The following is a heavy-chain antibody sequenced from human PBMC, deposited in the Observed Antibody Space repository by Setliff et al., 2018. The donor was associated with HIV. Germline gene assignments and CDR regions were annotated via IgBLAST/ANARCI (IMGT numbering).Heavy chain of an antibody. CDR1: GDTFTTYA. Sequence: ASVKVSCKASGDTFTTYALHWVRQAPGQRLEWMGWINAGNGDTKSSQKLQGRVTMTTDTSTSTAYMELRSLRSDDTAVYYCAREQGDYYGSGSYDYWGQGTLVTVSS. D-gene: IGHD3-10*01. V-gene: IGHV1-3*01. J-gene: IGHJ4*02. CDR3: AREQGDYYGSGSYDY. CDR2: INAGNGDT.